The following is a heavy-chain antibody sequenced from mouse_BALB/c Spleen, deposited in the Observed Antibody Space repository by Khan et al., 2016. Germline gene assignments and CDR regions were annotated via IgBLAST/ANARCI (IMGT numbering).Heavy chain of an antibody. V-gene: IGHV1S41*01. D-gene: IGHD2-3*01. J-gene: IGHJ3*01. CDR2: IAPGSGST. CDR1: GYTFTSYW. CDR3: AREGYSSWFAY. Sequence: DLVKPGASVKLSCKASGYTFTSYWINWIKQRPGQGLEWIGRIAPGSGSTYYNEMFKGKATLTVDTSSSTAYIQLSSLSSEDSAVSFCAREGYSSWFAYWGQGTLVTVSA.